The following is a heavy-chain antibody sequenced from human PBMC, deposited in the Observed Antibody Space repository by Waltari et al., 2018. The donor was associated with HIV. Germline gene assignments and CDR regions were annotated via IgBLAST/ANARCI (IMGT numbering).Heavy chain of an antibody. J-gene: IGHJ5*02. Sequence: QVQLVQSGAEVKKPGASVKVSCKASGYTFTSYGISWVRQAPGQGLEWMGWISAYNGNTNYAQKLQGRVTMTTDTSTSTAYMELRSLRSDDTAVYYCARSPRAPNYCSSTSCSYDPWGQGTLVTVSS. V-gene: IGHV1-18*01. CDR3: ARSPRAPNYCSSTSCSYDP. D-gene: IGHD2-2*01. CDR1: GYTFTSYG. CDR2: ISAYNGNT.